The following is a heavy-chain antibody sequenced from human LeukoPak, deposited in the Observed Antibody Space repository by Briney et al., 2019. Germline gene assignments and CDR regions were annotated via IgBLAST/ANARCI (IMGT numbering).Heavy chain of an antibody. V-gene: IGHV4-31*03. J-gene: IGHJ4*02. D-gene: IGHD5-18*01. CDR2: FYYSGST. CDR3: ARTTEDVETAIFYYFDY. Sequence: SETLSLTCTVSGGSISSGGYYWSWIRQHPGKGLEWIGYFYYSGSTYYNPSLKRRVTISVDTSKNQFSLKLSSVTAADTAVYYCARTTEDVETAIFYYFDYWGQGTLVTVSS. CDR1: GGSISSGGYY.